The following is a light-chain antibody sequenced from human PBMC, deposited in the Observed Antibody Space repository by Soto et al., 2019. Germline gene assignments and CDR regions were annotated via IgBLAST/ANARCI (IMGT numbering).Light chain of an antibody. CDR3: QQYNNWPET. V-gene: IGKV3-15*01. J-gene: IGKJ1*01. CDR1: QSVSSN. CDR2: GAS. Sequence: EIVMTQSPATLSVSPGERATLSCRASQSVSSNLAWYQQKPGQAPRLLIYGASTRATGIPARFSGSGSGTEFTLTISSLQSEDSAVYYCQQYNNWPETFGQGTKV.